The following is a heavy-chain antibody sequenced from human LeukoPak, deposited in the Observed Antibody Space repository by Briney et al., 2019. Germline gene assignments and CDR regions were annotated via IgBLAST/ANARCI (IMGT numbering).Heavy chain of an antibody. V-gene: IGHV1-2*02. D-gene: IGHD2-21*02. CDR2: INPNSGGT. Sequence: GASVKVSCKARGYTFSNDYMHWVRQAPGQGLEWMGWINPNSGGTNYAQKFQGRVTMTRDTSISTAYMELSSLRSDDTAVYYCARGYCSGDCFTLFDYWGQGTLVTVSS. J-gene: IGHJ4*02. CDR3: ARGYCSGDCFTLFDY. CDR1: GYTFSNDY.